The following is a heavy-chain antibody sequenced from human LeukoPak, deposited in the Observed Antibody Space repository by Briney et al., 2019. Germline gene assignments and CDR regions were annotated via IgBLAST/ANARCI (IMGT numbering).Heavy chain of an antibody. CDR3: AKDLGYYDSSGLPDAFDI. J-gene: IGHJ3*02. D-gene: IGHD3-22*01. CDR1: GFTFSSYA. Sequence: GGSLRLSCAASGFTFSSYAMSWDRQAPGKGLEWVSAISGSGGSTYYADSVKGRFTISRDNSKNTLYLQMNSLRAEDTAVYYCAKDLGYYDSSGLPDAFDIWGQGTMVTVSS. V-gene: IGHV3-23*01. CDR2: ISGSGGST.